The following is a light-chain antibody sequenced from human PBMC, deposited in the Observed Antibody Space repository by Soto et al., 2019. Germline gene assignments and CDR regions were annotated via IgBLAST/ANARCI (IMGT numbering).Light chain of an antibody. V-gene: IGLV2-14*01. CDR1: SSDVGGYNY. CDR3: SSYTSDSTLV. Sequence: QSALTQPPSASGSPGQSVTICCSGTSSDVGGYNYVSWYQQHPGKAPRLIIYEVSNRPSGVSNRFSGSKSGSTASLTISGLQAEDESNYHCSSYTSDSTLVFGGGTKLTVL. CDR2: EVS. J-gene: IGLJ2*01.